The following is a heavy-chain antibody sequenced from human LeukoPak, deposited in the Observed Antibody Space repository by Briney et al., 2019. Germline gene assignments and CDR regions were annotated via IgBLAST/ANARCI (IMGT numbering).Heavy chain of an antibody. CDR3: AKDYDFWSGYSLIDY. CDR1: GFTFSSYG. D-gene: IGHD3-3*01. V-gene: IGHV3-30*02. CDR2: IRYDGSKK. Sequence: PGGSLRLSCAASGFTFSSYGMHWVRQAPGKGLEWVAFIRYDGSKKYYADSVNGRFTISRDNSKNTLYLQMYSLRAEDTAVYYCAKDYDFWSGYSLIDYWGQGTLVTVSS. J-gene: IGHJ4*02.